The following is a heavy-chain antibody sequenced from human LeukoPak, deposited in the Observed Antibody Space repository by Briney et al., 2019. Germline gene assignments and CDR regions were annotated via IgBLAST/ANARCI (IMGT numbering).Heavy chain of an antibody. Sequence: GRSLRLSCAASGFTFSTYGMHWVRQAPGKGLEWVGRIKSKTDGETTDYAAPVKGRFTISRDDSKNTLYLQMNSLKTEDTAVYYCTTVYSDSSGYYFNYCDYWGQGTLVTVST. J-gene: IGHJ4*02. CDR3: TTVYSDSSGYYFNYCDY. D-gene: IGHD3-22*01. CDR1: GFTFSTYG. V-gene: IGHV3-15*01. CDR2: IKSKTDGETT.